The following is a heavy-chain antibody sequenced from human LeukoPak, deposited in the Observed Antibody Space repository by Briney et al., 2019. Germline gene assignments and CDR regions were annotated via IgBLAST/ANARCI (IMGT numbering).Heavy chain of an antibody. CDR3: ARESEEAMVRGVIITGDHYYYMDV. J-gene: IGHJ6*03. CDR1: GGSFSGYY. V-gene: IGHV4-59*12. D-gene: IGHD3-10*01. CDR2: IYYSGST. Sequence: SETLSLTCAVYGGSFSGYYWTWIRQPPGKGLEWIGYIYYSGSTNYNPSLKSRVTISVDTSKNQFSLQLNSVTPEDTAVYYCARESEEAMVRGVIITGDHYYYMDVWGKGTTVTVSS.